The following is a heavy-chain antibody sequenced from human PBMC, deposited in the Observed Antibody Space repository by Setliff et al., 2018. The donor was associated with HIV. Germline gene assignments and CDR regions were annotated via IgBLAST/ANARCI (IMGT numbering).Heavy chain of an antibody. CDR3: AKVMITTTWAFDF. CDR1: GFTFSTYS. D-gene: IGHD1-26*01. J-gene: IGHJ4*02. Sequence: SCAASGFTFSTYSMVWVRQAPGKGLEWVSGIGGAYDGNTYHADSVKGRFTIFRENSKNILYLQMSNLRAEDTALYYCAKVMITTTWAFDFWGQGTPVTVSS. CDR2: IGGAYDGNT. V-gene: IGHV3-23*01.